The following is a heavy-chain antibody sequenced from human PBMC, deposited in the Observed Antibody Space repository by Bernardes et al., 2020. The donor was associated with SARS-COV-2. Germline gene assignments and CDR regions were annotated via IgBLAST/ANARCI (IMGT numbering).Heavy chain of an antibody. CDR2: ISYDGRNK. CDR1: GFTFRSSG. J-gene: IGHJ4*02. CDR3: AKVAWKYSSGWYYFDY. V-gene: IGHV3-30*18. Sequence: GGSLLLSCAASGFTFRSSGMHWVRQAPGKGLEWVAVISYDGRNKYYADSVKGRFTISRDNSKNTLYLQMNSLRAGDTAVYYCAKVAWKYSSGWYYFDYWGQGTLVTVSS. D-gene: IGHD6-19*01.